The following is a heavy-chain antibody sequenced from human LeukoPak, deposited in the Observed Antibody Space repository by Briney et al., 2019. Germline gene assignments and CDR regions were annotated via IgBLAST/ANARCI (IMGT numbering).Heavy chain of an antibody. V-gene: IGHV4-34*01. D-gene: IGHD3-10*01. CDR3: ARSYYGSGSYFFDY. Sequence: SETLSLTCAVYGGSFSGYYWSWIRQPPGKGLEWIGEINHSGSTNYNPSLKSRVTISVDTSKNQFSLKLSSVTATDTAVYYCARSYYGSGSYFFDYWGQGTLVTVSS. J-gene: IGHJ4*02. CDR2: INHSGST. CDR1: GGSFSGYY.